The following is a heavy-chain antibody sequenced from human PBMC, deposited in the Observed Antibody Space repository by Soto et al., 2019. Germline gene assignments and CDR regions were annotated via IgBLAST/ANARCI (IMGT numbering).Heavy chain of an antibody. J-gene: IGHJ5*02. D-gene: IGHD1-26*01. CDR3: ASHMGPDGFDP. CDR2: IYYSGST. Sequence: SETLSLTCTVSGGSISSYYWSWIRQPPGKGLEWIGYIYYSGSTNYNPSLKSRVTISVDTSKNQFSLKLSSVTAADTAVYYCASHMGPDGFDPWGQGTLVTVSS. V-gene: IGHV4-59*08. CDR1: GGSISSYY.